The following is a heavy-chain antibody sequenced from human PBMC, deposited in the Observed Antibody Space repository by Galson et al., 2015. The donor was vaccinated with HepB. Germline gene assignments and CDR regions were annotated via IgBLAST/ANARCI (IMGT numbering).Heavy chain of an antibody. J-gene: IGHJ4*02. D-gene: IGHD6-19*01. V-gene: IGHV1-69*04. CDR3: ATSIAVAGGGGYYFDY. CDR2: IIPILGIA. Sequence: VKVSCKASGGTFSSYAISWVRQAPGQGLEWMGRIIPILGIANYAQKFQGRVTITADKSTSTAYMELSSLRSEDTAVYYCATSIAVAGGGGYYFDYWGLGTLVTVSS. CDR1: GGTFSSYA.